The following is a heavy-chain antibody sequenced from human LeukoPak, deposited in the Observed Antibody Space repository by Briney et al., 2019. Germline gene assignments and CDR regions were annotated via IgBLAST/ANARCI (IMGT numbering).Heavy chain of an antibody. Sequence: PSETLPLTCTVSGGSISSSSYYWGWIRQPPGKGLGWIGSIYYSGSTYYNPSLKSRVTISVDTSKNQFSLKLSSVTAADTAVYYCARLSVITVTTEGVDYWGQGTLVTVSS. D-gene: IGHD4-11*01. CDR1: GGSISSSSYY. V-gene: IGHV4-39*01. J-gene: IGHJ4*02. CDR2: IYYSGST. CDR3: ARLSVITVTTEGVDY.